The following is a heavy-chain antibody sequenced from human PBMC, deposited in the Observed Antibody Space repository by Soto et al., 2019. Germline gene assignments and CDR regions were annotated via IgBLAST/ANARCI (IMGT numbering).Heavy chain of an antibody. V-gene: IGHV5-10-1*01. CDR2: IDPSDSYI. D-gene: IGHD2-2*01. J-gene: IGHJ3*02. Sequence: PGESLKISCKGSGYSFTDYWITWVRQMPGKGLEWMGRIDPSDSYINYSPSFQGHVTISADKSISTAYLQWSSLKASDTAMYYCARLLVVPAPTLYFDIWGQGTMVTVSS. CDR3: ARLLVVPAPTLYFDI. CDR1: GYSFTDYW.